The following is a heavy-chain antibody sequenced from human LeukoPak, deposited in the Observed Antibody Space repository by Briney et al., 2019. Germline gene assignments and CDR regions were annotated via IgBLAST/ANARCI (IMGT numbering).Heavy chain of an antibody. J-gene: IGHJ4*02. CDR1: GDSISNYY. Sequence: PSETLSLTCIVSGDSISNYYWSWIRQPAGKGLEWIGRIYTSRSTNYNPSLKSRVTMSVDTPKNQFSLKLSSVTAADTAVYYCAREAAAGTFYFDYWGQGTLVTVSS. CDR3: AREAAAGTFYFDY. V-gene: IGHV4-4*07. D-gene: IGHD6-13*01. CDR2: IYTSRST.